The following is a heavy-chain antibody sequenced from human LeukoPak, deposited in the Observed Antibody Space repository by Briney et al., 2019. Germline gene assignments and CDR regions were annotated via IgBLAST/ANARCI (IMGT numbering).Heavy chain of an antibody. Sequence: PGGSLRLSCAASGFTFTNYAMSWVRQAPGKGLQWVSVISAGGHSTYYADSVKGRFTISRDSSKNTLYLQMNSLRAEDAAVYYCAKGGSGRDWGQGTLVTVSS. CDR2: ISAGGHST. D-gene: IGHD3-10*01. CDR1: GFTFTNYA. CDR3: AKGGSGRD. V-gene: IGHV3-23*01. J-gene: IGHJ4*02.